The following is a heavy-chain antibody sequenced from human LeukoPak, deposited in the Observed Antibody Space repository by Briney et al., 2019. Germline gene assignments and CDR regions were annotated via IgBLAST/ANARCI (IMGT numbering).Heavy chain of an antibody. CDR1: RFTFSDYY. J-gene: IGHJ3*02. D-gene: IGHD3-22*01. Sequence: PGGSLRLSCAASRFTFSDYYMSWIRQAPGKGLEWLSYIGPSGSPFYYADSVKGRFTISRDNAKNSLYLQMNSLRAEDTAVYFCATSIPDSSGYVGASDIWGQGTMVTVSS. CDR2: IGPSGSPF. CDR3: ATSIPDSSGYVGASDI. V-gene: IGHV3-11*04.